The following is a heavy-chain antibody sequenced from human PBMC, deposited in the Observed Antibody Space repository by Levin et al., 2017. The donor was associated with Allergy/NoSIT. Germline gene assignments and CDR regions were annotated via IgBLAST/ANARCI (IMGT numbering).Heavy chain of an antibody. CDR2: ISYDGSNK. J-gene: IGHJ4*02. Sequence: GESLKISCAASGFTFSSYAMHWVRQAPGKGLEWVAVISYDGSNKYYADSVKGRFTISRDNSKNTLYLQMNSLRAEDTAVYYCARDILSYSSSWYEVDYWGQGTLVTVSS. D-gene: IGHD6-13*01. CDR1: GFTFSSYA. CDR3: ARDILSYSSSWYEVDY. V-gene: IGHV3-30-3*01.